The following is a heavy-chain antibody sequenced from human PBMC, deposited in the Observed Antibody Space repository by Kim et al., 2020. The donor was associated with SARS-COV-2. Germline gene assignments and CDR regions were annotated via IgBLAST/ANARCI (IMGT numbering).Heavy chain of an antibody. CDR1: GGSISSSSYY. CDR2: IYYSGST. D-gene: IGHD2-15*01. V-gene: IGHV4-39*01. J-gene: IGHJ3*02. Sequence: SETLSLTCTVSGGSISSSSYYWGWIRQPPGKGLEWIGSIYYSGSTYYNPSLKSRVTISVDTSKNQFSLKLSSVTAADTAVYYCARGSGGSYSAGAFDIWGQGTMVTVSS. CDR3: ARGSGGSYSAGAFDI.